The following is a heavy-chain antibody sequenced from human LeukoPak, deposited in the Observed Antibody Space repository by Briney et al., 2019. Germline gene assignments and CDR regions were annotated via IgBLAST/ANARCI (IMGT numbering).Heavy chain of an antibody. CDR1: GFTFSTYH. Sequence: GGSLRLSCGASGFTFSTYHMNWVRQAPGEGLEWVSSTSSISTYMYYADPVKGRFTISRDNAKNSLYLQMNRLRAEDTAVYYCSAGTAVAADFWGQGTLVTVSS. CDR3: SAGTAVAADF. D-gene: IGHD6-19*01. J-gene: IGHJ4*02. V-gene: IGHV3-21*01. CDR2: TSSISTYM.